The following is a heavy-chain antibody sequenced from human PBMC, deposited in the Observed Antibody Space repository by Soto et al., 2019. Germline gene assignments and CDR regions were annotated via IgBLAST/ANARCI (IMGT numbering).Heavy chain of an antibody. Sequence: GGSLRLSCAASGFTFSSYWMHWVRQAPGRGLVWVSRINSDGSSTSYADSVKGRFTISRDNAKNTLYLQMNSLRAEDTAVYYCARAALYYYDSSGPSDYWGQGTLVTVSS. J-gene: IGHJ4*02. CDR2: INSDGSST. CDR3: ARAALYYYDSSGPSDY. D-gene: IGHD3-22*01. CDR1: GFTFSSYW. V-gene: IGHV3-74*01.